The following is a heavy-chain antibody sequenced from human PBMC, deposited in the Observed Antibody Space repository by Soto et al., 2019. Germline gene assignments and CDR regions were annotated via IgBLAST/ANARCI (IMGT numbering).Heavy chain of an antibody. J-gene: IGHJ3*01. CDR2: VSWDSGDI. V-gene: IGHV3-9*01. Sequence: ESGGGLVQPGRSLRLSCAGSGFIFNHYAMYWVRQAPGKGLEWVSNVSWDSGDIDYVDSVKGRFTISRDNAKNALYLQMNSLRPEDTALYYCVRSSGGAFDVWGQGTMVTVSS. D-gene: IGHD6-6*01. CDR3: VRSSGGAFDV. CDR1: GFIFNHYA.